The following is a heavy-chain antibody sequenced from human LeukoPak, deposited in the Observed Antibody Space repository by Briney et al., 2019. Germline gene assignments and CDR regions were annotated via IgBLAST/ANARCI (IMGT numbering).Heavy chain of an antibody. Sequence: GGSLRLSCAASGFTFSSYEMNWVRQAPGKGLEWVSYISSSGSTIYYADSVKGRFTISRDNAKNSLYLQMNSLRAEDTAVYYCARDQRGLYYDFWSGYDYWGQGTLVTVSS. D-gene: IGHD3-3*01. CDR1: GFTFSSYE. V-gene: IGHV3-48*03. J-gene: IGHJ4*02. CDR3: ARDQRGLYYDFWSGYDY. CDR2: ISSSGSTI.